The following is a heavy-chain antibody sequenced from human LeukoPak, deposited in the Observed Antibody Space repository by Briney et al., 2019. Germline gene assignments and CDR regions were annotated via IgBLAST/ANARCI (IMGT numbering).Heavy chain of an antibody. J-gene: IGHJ4*02. V-gene: IGHV3-23*01. CDR1: GFTFSRSA. CDR2: ISSSGKT. CDR3: VKGRMSEDGLDF. Sequence: GGSLRLSCAASGFTFSRSAMTWVRQTPGKGLEWFSSISSSGKTYYVDSLKGRFTISRDNSKNMLYLQMNSLRVEDTAIYYCVKGRMSEDGLDFWGQGTLVTVSS. D-gene: IGHD5-24*01.